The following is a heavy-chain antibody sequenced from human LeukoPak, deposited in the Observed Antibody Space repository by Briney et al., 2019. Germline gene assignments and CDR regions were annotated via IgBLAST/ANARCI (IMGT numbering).Heavy chain of an antibody. J-gene: IGHJ3*02. V-gene: IGHV4-59*08. CDR3: ARALRLWGGNSGIAFDI. CDR1: GGSISSYY. Sequence: SETLSRTGTVSGGSISSYYWSWIRQPPGKGLEWIGYISYSGSTNYNPSLKSRVTISVDTSKNQFSLKLSSVTAADTAVYYCARALRLWGGNSGIAFDIWGQGTMVTVSS. D-gene: IGHD4-23*01. CDR2: ISYSGST.